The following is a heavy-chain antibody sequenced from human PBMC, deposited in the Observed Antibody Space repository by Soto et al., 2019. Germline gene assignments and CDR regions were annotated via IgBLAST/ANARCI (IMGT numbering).Heavy chain of an antibody. J-gene: IGHJ4*02. V-gene: IGHV1-46*01. CDR3: ARANWSGSHANYFDY. D-gene: IGHD1-26*01. CDR1: GYTFTNYY. CDR2: INPSGGST. Sequence: ASVKVSCKASGYTFTNYYMHWVRQAPGQGLEWMGLINPSGGSTTYAQKFQGRVTVTRDTSTTTVYMDLSSLGSDDTAIYYCARANWSGSHANYFDYWSQGTLVTVSS.